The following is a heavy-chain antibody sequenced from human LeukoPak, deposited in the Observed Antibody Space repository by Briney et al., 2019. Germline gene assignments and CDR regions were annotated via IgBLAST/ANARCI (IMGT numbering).Heavy chain of an antibody. V-gene: IGHV1-69*13. CDR3: ARDRYTTGNWFDP. D-gene: IGHD1-1*01. CDR1: GGTFSSYA. J-gene: IGHJ5*02. Sequence: ASVKVSCKASGGTFSSYAISWVRQAPGQGLEWMGGIIPIFGTANYAQKFQGRVTITADESTSTAYMELSSLRSEDTAVYYCARDRYTTGNWFDPWGQGTLVTVSS. CDR2: IIPIFGTA.